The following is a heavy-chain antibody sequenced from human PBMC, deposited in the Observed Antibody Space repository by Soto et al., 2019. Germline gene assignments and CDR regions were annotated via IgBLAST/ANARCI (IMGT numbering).Heavy chain of an antibody. CDR3: AKDLRTFGPLGDYYGMDV. J-gene: IGHJ6*02. CDR1: GFTFSSYG. CDR2: MSYDGSNK. V-gene: IGHV3-30*18. D-gene: IGHD3-16*01. Sequence: QVQLVESGGGVVQPGRSLRLSCAASGFTFSSYGMHWVRQAPGKGLEWVAVMSYDGSNKYYADSVKGRFTISRENSENTRYLERNSLRAEDTAVYYCAKDLRTFGPLGDYYGMDVWGQGTTVTVSS.